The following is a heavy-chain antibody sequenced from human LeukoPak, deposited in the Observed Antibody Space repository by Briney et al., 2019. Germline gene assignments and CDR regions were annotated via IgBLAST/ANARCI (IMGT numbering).Heavy chain of an antibody. D-gene: IGHD1-14*01. J-gene: IGHJ6*02. V-gene: IGHV4-61*01. CDR1: GASVSSDSYY. CDR3: ARGRNPEYFFCMDV. CDR2: IYHTVST. Sequence: SETLSLTCTVSGASVSSDSYYWSWIRQPPGKGLEWIGYIYHTVSTNHNPSLESRVTISVDTSTNQFSLKVTSVTAADPADYYFARGRNPEYFFCMDVWGQGTTVIVSS.